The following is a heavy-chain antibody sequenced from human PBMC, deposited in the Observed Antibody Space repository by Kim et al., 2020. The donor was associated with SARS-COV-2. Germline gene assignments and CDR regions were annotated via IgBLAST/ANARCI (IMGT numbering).Heavy chain of an antibody. CDR1: GFTFSSYA. D-gene: IGHD6-13*01. J-gene: IGHJ6*02. V-gene: IGHV3-30-3*01. CDR3: ARDGGSSWYGYYYYYGMDV. CDR2: ISYDGSNK. Sequence: GGSLRLSCAASGFTFSSYAMHWVRQAPGKGLEWVAVISYDGSNKYYADSVKGRFTISRDNSKNTLYLQMNSLRAEDTAVYYCARDGGSSWYGYYYYYGMDVWGQETRLSV.